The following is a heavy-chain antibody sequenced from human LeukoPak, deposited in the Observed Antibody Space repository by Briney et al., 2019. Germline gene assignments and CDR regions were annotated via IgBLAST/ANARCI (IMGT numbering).Heavy chain of an antibody. Sequence: SVKVSCKASGYTFISYAISWVRQAPGQGLEWMGGIIPIFGTANYAQKFQGRVTITADESTSTAYMELSSLRSEDTAVYYCASSPGTTLDYWGQGTLVTVSS. CDR3: ASSPGTTLDY. CDR1: GYTFISYA. CDR2: IIPIFGTA. J-gene: IGHJ4*02. V-gene: IGHV1-69*13. D-gene: IGHD1-7*01.